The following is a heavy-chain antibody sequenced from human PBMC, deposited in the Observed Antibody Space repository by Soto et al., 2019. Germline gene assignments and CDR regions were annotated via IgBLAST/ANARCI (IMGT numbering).Heavy chain of an antibody. Sequence: GGSLRLSCAASGFTFSSYAMSWVRQAPGKGLEWVSAISGSGGSTYYADSVKGRFTISRDNSKNTLYLQMNSLRAEDTAGYYCAPNNDFWSGYLGYWGQGTLVTVSS. CDR1: GFTFSSYA. V-gene: IGHV3-23*01. J-gene: IGHJ4*02. CDR3: APNNDFWSGYLGY. D-gene: IGHD3-3*01. CDR2: ISGSGGST.